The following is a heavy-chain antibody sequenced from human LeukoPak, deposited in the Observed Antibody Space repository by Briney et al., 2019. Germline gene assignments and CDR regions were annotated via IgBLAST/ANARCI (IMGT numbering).Heavy chain of an antibody. D-gene: IGHD4-17*01. CDR3: ARRAYGDYDNYFDY. V-gene: IGHV3-33*01. CDR1: GFTFGSYG. Sequence: GGSLRLSCAASGFTFGSYGMHWVRQAPGKGLEWVAVIWYDGSNKYYADSVKGRFTISRDNSKNTLYLQMSSLRAEDTAVYYCARRAYGDYDNYFDYWGQGTLVTVSS. J-gene: IGHJ4*02. CDR2: IWYDGSNK.